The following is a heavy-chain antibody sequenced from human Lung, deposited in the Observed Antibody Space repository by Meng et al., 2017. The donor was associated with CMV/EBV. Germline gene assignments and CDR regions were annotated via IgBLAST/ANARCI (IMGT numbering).Heavy chain of an antibody. Sequence: TXSLXXTVSGGSISSGDYYWTWIRQHPGKGLEWIGNIYYIGSTYYNPSLKSRVTISVDTSKTQFSLKLRSVTAADTAVYYCARDKVGDGSGHGMDVWGQGXTVTVSS. J-gene: IGHJ6*02. CDR2: IYYIGST. V-gene: IGHV4-31*03. CDR1: GGSISSGDYY. CDR3: ARDKVGDGSGHGMDV. D-gene: IGHD3-3*01.